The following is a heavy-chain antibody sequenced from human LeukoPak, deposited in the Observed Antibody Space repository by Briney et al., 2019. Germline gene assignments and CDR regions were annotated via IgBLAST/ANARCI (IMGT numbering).Heavy chain of an antibody. CDR2: INPNSGGT. D-gene: IGHD5-18*01. CDR3: ARDQGGYSYGFYILSKVFDY. CDR1: GYTFTGYY. V-gene: IGHV1-2*02. J-gene: IGHJ4*02. Sequence: VASVKVSCKASGYTFTGYYMHWVRQAPGQGLEWMGWINPNSGGTNYAQKFQGRVTMTRDTSISTAYMELSRLRSDDTAVYYCARDQGGYSYGFYILSKVFDYWGQGTLVTVSS.